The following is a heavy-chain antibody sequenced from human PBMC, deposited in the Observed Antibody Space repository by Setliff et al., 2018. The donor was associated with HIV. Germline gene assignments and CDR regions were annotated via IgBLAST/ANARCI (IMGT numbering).Heavy chain of an antibody. CDR1: GFTFSSYA. CDR2: ISGSGGST. CDR3: AKDRRFAATGDY. Sequence: GESLKISCAASGFTFSSYAMSWVRQAPGKGLEWVSAISGSGGSTYYADSVKGRFTISRDNSKNTLYLQMNSLRAEDTAVYYCAKDRRFAATGDYWGQGTLVTVSS. D-gene: IGHD3-10*01. V-gene: IGHV3-23*01. J-gene: IGHJ4*02.